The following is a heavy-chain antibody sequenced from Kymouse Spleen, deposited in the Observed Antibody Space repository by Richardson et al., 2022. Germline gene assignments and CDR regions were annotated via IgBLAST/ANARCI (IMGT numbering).Heavy chain of an antibody. CDR2: ISYDGSNK. V-gene: IGHV3-30*18. D-gene: IGHD3-10*01. J-gene: IGHJ6*02. CDR3: AKAPSYSSSPYYYGSGSYYNPLVYYYYGMDV. CDR1: GFTFSSYG. Sequence: QVQLVESGGGVVQPGRSLRLSCAASGFTFSSYGMHWVRQAPGKGLEWVAVISYDGSNKYYADSVKGRFTISRDNSKNTLYLQMNSLRAEDTAVYYCAKAPSYSSSPYYYGSGSYYNPLVYYYYGMDVWGQGTTVTVSS.